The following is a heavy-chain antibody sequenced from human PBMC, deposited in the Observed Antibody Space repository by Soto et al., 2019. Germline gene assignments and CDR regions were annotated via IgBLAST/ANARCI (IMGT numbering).Heavy chain of an antibody. D-gene: IGHD6-19*01. Sequence: QLQLQESGPGLVKPSETLSLTCTVSGGSIGSSSYYWGWIRQPPGKGLEWIGSIYDRGSTYSNPSLKSRLTTSLATSKNQFSLKLTSVTAADTAVYYCARHGYTSGRTYFDYWGQGTLVTVSS. CDR1: GGSIGSSSYY. J-gene: IGHJ4*02. V-gene: IGHV4-39*01. CDR2: IYDRGST. CDR3: ARHGYTSGRTYFDY.